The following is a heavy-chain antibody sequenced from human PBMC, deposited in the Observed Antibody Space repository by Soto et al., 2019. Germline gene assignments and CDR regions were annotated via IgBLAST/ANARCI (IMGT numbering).Heavy chain of an antibody. Sequence: DVQLLESGGDLAQPGGSLRLSCEASGFTFNNYAIAWVRQAPGKGLEWVSGITSSGAAYYADSVKGRFTISRDNSKNTLYLQMNSLRAEDTAVYYCAKGESSVSARDFDPWDQGTLVTVSS. CDR1: GFTFNNYA. CDR2: ITSSGAA. J-gene: IGHJ5*02. V-gene: IGHV3-23*01. CDR3: AKGESSVSARDFDP. D-gene: IGHD3-22*01.